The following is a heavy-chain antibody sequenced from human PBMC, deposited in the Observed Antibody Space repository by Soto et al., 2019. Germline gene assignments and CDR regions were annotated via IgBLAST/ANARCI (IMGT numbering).Heavy chain of an antibody. D-gene: IGHD3-22*01. J-gene: IGHJ5*02. Sequence: SGPTLVNPTETLTLTCTVSGFSLSNARMGVSWIRQPPGKALEWLAHIFSYDEKSYSTSLKSRLTISKDTAKSQVVLTMTNMDPVDTATYGYAHTLYGMYDSSANWFVPWGQGTLVTVSS. V-gene: IGHV2-26*01. CDR1: GFSLSNARMG. CDR2: IFSYDEK. CDR3: AHTLYGMYDSSANWFVP.